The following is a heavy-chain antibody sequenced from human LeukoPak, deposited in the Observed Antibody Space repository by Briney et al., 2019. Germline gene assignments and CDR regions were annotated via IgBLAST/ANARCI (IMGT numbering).Heavy chain of an antibody. CDR2: IKHNGNET. CDR1: GFTFSSYA. V-gene: IGHV3-7*01. Sequence: GGSLRLSCAASGFTFSSYAMSWVRQAPGKGLEWVASIKHNGNETYYVDSVKGRITISRDNAKNSLYLQMNSLRAEDTAVYYCARDPAFDIWGQGTMVTVSS. J-gene: IGHJ3*02. CDR3: ARDPAFDI.